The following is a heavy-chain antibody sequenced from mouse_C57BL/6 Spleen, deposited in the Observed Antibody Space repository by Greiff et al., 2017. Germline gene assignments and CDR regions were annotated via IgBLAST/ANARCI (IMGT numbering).Heavy chain of an antibody. V-gene: IGHV5-6*01. CDR2: ISSGGSYT. D-gene: IGHD2-4*01. CDR1: GFTFSSYG. CDR3: ARHENYDLRRGFAY. J-gene: IGHJ3*01. Sequence: EVKLQESGGDLVKPGGSLKLSCAASGFTFSSYGMSWVRQTPDKRLEWVATISSGGSYTYYPDSVKGRFTISRDNAKNTLYLQMSSLKSEDTAMYYCARHENYDLRRGFAYWGQGTLVTVSA.